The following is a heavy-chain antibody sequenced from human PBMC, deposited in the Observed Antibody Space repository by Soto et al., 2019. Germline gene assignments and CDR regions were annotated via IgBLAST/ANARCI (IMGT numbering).Heavy chain of an antibody. V-gene: IGHV3-23*01. CDR3: AKGTVPSRYYYYGMDV. D-gene: IGHD6-6*01. CDR2: ISGSGGST. CDR1: PFSSYG. Sequence: PFSSYGMSWVRQAAGKGLEWVSAISGSGGSTYYADSVKGRFTISRDNSKNTLYLQMNSLRAEDTAVYYCAKGTVPSRYYYYGMDVWGQGTTVTVSS. J-gene: IGHJ6*02.